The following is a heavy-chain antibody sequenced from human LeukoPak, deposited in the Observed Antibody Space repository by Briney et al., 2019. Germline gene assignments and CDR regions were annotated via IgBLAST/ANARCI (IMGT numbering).Heavy chain of an antibody. J-gene: IGHJ4*02. V-gene: IGHV1-3*01. CDR3: ATGGGYYDSSGYDY. Sequence: ASVKVSCKASGYTFTSYAMHWVRQAPGQRLEWMGWINAGNGNTKYSQKFQGRVTITRDTSASTAYMELSSLRSEDTAVYYCATGGGYYDSSGYDYWGQGTLVTVSS. CDR1: GYTFTSYA. D-gene: IGHD3-22*01. CDR2: INAGNGNT.